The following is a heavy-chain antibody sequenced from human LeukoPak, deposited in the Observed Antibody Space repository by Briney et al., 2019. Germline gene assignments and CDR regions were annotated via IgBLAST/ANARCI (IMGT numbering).Heavy chain of an antibody. Sequence: ASVKVSCKASGYTFIAYHMHWVRQAPGQGLEWMGRIHPSSGATNYAQRFQGRVTLTKDTSINTAYMELSRLTSDDTAVYYCARDLPFEDWGQGTLVTVSS. D-gene: IGHD2/OR15-2a*01. J-gene: IGHJ4*02. V-gene: IGHV1-2*06. CDR1: GYTFIAYH. CDR2: IHPSSGAT. CDR3: ARDLPFED.